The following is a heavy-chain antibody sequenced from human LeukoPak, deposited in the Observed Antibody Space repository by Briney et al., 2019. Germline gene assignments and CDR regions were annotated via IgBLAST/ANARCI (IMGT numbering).Heavy chain of an antibody. V-gene: IGHV3-30-3*01. D-gene: IGHD3-16*01. CDR3: ARGQNGGISIDY. CDR2: ISYDGSNK. J-gene: IGHJ4*02. CDR1: GFTFSSYA. Sequence: GGSLRLSCAASGFTFSSYAMHWVRQAPGKGLEWVAVISYDGSNKYYADSVKGRFTISRDNSKNTLYPQMNSLRAEDTAVYYCARGQNGGISIDYWGQGTLVTVSS.